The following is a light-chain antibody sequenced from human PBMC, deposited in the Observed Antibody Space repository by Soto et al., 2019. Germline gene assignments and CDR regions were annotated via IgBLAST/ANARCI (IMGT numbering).Light chain of an antibody. CDR3: HKRRECLLIT. CDR2: DAS. J-gene: IGKJ5*01. Sequence: SVLINSTETLSLSPGERATLSCRTSQSVSSYLAWYQQKPGQAPRLLIYDASNRATGIPARFSGSGSGTDFTLTISSLEPADVAVHYCHKRRECLLITFGQGTRLEIK. CDR1: QSVSSY. V-gene: IGKV3-11*01.